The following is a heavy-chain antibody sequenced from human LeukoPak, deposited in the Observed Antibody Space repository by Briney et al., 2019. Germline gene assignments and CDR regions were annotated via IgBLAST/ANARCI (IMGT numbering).Heavy chain of an antibody. CDR1: GFTFSTYA. J-gene: IGHJ4*02. CDR2: ISGGGDIT. D-gene: IGHD3-22*01. V-gene: IGHV3-23*01. CDR3: ARDAHDNEITMIVVVMWYFDY. Sequence: GGSLRLSCAASGFTFSTYAMSWVRQTPGKGLEWVSVISGGGDITYYADSVKGRFTISRDNSKNTLYLQMNSLRAEDTAVYYCARDAHDNEITMIVVVMWYFDYWGQGTLVTVSS.